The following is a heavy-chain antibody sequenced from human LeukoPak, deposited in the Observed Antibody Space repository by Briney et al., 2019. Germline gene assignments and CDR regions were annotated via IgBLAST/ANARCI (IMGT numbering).Heavy chain of an antibody. CDR2: ISAYNGNT. V-gene: IGHV1-18*01. CDR3: AGYCSGGSCYSENAFDI. Sequence: ASVKVSCKASGYTCTSYGISWVRQGPGQGLEWMGWISAYNGNTNYAQKLQGRVTMTTDTSTSTAYMELRSLRSDDTAVYYCAGYCSGGSCYSENAFDIWGQGTMVTVSS. D-gene: IGHD2-15*01. CDR1: GYTCTSYG. J-gene: IGHJ3*02.